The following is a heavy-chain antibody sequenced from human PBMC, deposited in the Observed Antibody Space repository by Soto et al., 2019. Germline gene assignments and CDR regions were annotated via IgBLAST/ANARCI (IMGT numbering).Heavy chain of an antibody. V-gene: IGHV1-69*01. CDR1: GGTFSSYA. CDR3: ARGGYCGGDCYRAFDI. CDR2: IIPIFGTA. Sequence: QVQLVQSGAEVKKPGSSVKVSCKASGGTFSSYAISWVRQAPGQGLEWMGGIIPIFGTANYAQKFQGRVTITADEYTSTAYMELSSLRSEDTAVYYCARGGYCGGDCYRAFDIWGQGTMVTVSS. J-gene: IGHJ3*02. D-gene: IGHD2-21*02.